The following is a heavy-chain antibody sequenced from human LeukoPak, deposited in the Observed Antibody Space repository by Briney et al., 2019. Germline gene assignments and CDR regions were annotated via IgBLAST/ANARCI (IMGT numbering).Heavy chain of an antibody. CDR2: ISSGGSTI. CDR3: ANSRYGSGS. CDR1: GFTFSTYS. Sequence: PGGSLRLSCAASGFTFSTYSVNWVRQAPGKGLEWVSYISSGGSTIYYADSVKGRFTISRDNAKNSLYLQMNSLRAEDTAVYYCANSRYGSGSWGQGTLVTVSS. J-gene: IGHJ4*02. D-gene: IGHD3-10*01. V-gene: IGHV3-48*01.